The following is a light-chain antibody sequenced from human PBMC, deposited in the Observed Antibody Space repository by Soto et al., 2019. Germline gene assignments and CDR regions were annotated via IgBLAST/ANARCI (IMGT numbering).Light chain of an antibody. Sequence: DIQMTQSPYSLSASVVDRVTISCRASQSISNYLNWFQHKPGKAPKLLIYAASSVQSGVPSRFSGGGSGTDFTLTITSVQPEDFAIYYRQQSYDTPLTIGGGTKVEIK. CDR2: AAS. J-gene: IGKJ4*01. CDR3: QQSYDTPLT. CDR1: QSISNY. V-gene: IGKV1-39*01.